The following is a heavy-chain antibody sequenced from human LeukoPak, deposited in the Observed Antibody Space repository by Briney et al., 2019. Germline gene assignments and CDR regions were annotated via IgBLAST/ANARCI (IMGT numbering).Heavy chain of an antibody. CDR3: ARDRYDTNAYYYVDY. Sequence: SETLSLTCTVSGGSISFGGFSWSWIRQPPGKGLEWIGHFFDSGGSYYNPSLKSRVTISRDRSRNQFSLRLSSVTVADTAVYYCARDRYDTNAYYYVDYWGQGALVTVFS. D-gene: IGHD3-22*01. J-gene: IGHJ4*02. CDR1: GGSISFGGFS. CDR2: FFDSGGS. V-gene: IGHV4-30-2*01.